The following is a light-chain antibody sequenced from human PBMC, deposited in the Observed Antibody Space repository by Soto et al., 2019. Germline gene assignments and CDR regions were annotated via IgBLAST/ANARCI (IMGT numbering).Light chain of an antibody. Sequence: DIQMTQSPSSLSAFVGDRVTITCQASQDISNFLNWYQQKPGKAPKLLIYDASNLETGVPSRFSGSGSGTDFSFTISSLQPEDIATYFCQQYENLPSFGPGTKVDIK. CDR2: DAS. CDR1: QDISNF. V-gene: IGKV1-33*01. J-gene: IGKJ3*01. CDR3: QQYENLPS.